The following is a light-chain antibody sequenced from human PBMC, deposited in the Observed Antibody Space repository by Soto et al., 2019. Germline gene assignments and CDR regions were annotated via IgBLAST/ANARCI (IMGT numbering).Light chain of an antibody. CDR3: QQYNDRPPIT. J-gene: IGKJ5*01. V-gene: IGKV3-15*01. CDR1: QSVISN. CDR2: GSF. Sequence: EVLMTQSSATLSVSPGERATLSCRASQSVISNISWYQQKPVQAPRLLIVGSFARATGIPARFSGSGSGSEFTLTISGLQSEDFAVYDCQQYNDRPPITFGQGTRLEIK.